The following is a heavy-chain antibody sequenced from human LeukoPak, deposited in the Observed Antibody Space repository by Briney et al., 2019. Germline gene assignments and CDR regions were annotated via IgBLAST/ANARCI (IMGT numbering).Heavy chain of an antibody. Sequence: GGSLRLSCAASGFTFSSYAMSWVRQAPGKGLEWVSAISGSGDSTYYAGSVKGRFTISRDNSKNTLYLQMNSLRAEDTAIYYCAKVYRSGWYILDYWGQGNLVTVSS. CDR2: ISGSGDST. J-gene: IGHJ4*02. CDR1: GFTFSSYA. D-gene: IGHD6-19*01. CDR3: AKVYRSGWYILDY. V-gene: IGHV3-23*01.